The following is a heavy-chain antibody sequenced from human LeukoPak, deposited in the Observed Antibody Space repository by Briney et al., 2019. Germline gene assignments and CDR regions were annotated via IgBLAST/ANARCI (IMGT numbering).Heavy chain of an antibody. D-gene: IGHD4-23*01. Sequence: ASVKVSCKASGYTLTGYYMHWVRQAPGQGLEWMGWINPNSGGTNYAQKFQGRVTMTRDTSISTAYMELSRLRSDDTAVYYCARDVGGNSAVDYWGQGTLVTVSS. V-gene: IGHV1-2*02. J-gene: IGHJ4*02. CDR1: GYTLTGYY. CDR3: ARDVGGNSAVDY. CDR2: INPNSGGT.